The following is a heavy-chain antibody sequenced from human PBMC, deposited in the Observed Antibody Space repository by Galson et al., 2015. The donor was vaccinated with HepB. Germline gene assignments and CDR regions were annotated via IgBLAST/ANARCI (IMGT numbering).Heavy chain of an antibody. Sequence: LRLSCAASGFTFSSYGMHWVRQAPGKGLEWVAVISYDGSNKYYADSVKGRFTISRDNSKNTLYLQMNSLRAEDTAVYYCASTGIVGATRGFDYYYGMDVWGQGTTVTVSS. CDR2: ISYDGSNK. CDR3: ASTGIVGATRGFDYYYGMDV. D-gene: IGHD1-26*01. J-gene: IGHJ6*02. V-gene: IGHV3-30*03. CDR1: GFTFSSYG.